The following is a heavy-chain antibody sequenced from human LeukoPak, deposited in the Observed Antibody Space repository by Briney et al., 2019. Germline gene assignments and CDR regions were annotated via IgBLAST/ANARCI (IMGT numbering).Heavy chain of an antibody. CDR1: GFTFSNYA. Sequence: GGSLRLSCSASGFTFSNYAMHWVRQGQGKGLEYVSAINSNGGSTYYADSMKGRFIISRDNSKNTLYLQMSSLRAEDPAVYYRVRNWGNLDYSGQGTLVTVSS. CDR2: INSNGGST. V-gene: IGHV3-64D*06. CDR3: VRNWGNLDY. J-gene: IGHJ4*02. D-gene: IGHD7-27*01.